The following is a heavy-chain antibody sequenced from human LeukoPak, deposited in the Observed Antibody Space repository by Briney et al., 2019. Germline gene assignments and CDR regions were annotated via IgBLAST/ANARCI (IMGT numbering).Heavy chain of an antibody. CDR2: ISSSGST. CDR3: ARADNLNAFDY. Sequence: PSETLSLTCTVSGGSISSGGYFWSWIRQHPGKGLEWIGSISSSGSTLYSPSPKRRVTISVDTSKNQFSLNLSSVTAADTAVYYCARADNLNAFDYWGQGTRVTVSS. V-gene: IGHV4-31*03. J-gene: IGHJ4*02. D-gene: IGHD1-1*01. CDR1: GGSISSGGYF.